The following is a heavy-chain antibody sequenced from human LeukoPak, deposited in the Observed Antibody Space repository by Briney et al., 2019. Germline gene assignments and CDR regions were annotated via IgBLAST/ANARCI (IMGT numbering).Heavy chain of an antibody. CDR2: IKQDGSEK. CDR3: ATYYGSGSYNNKLIDY. D-gene: IGHD3-10*01. V-gene: IGHV3-7*01. Sequence: GGSLRLSCAASGFTFSSYAMSWVRQAPGKGLEWVANIKQDGSEKYYVDSVKGRFTISRDNAKNSLYLQMNSLRAEDTAVYYCATYYGSGSYNNKLIDYWGQGTLVTVSS. CDR1: GFTFSSYA. J-gene: IGHJ4*02.